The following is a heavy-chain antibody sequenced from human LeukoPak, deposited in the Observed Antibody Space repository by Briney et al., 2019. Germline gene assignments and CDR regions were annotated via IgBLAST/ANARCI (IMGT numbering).Heavy chain of an antibody. CDR2: ISTSGSTT. CDR3: ARDGGEELEHNYYYYGMDV. V-gene: IGHV3-11*01. CDR1: GFIFSDYY. D-gene: IGHD1/OR15-1a*01. J-gene: IGHJ6*02. Sequence: GGSLRLSCAASGFIFSDYYMSWIRQAPGKGLEWVSYISTSGSTTYYAESVKGRFTISRDNAKNSLYLLMNSLRAEDTAVYYCARDGGEELEHNYYYYGMDVWGQGTTVTVFS.